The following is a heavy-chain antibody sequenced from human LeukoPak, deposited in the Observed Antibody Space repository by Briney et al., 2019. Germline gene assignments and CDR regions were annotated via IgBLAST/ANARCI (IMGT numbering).Heavy chain of an antibody. CDR3: ARDGEAASGYASGGFDS. Sequence: GGSLRLSCAASGFTFSRSWMHWVRQAPGEGLVWVSRIKSDESSTTYADSVKGRFTISRDSAKNTVYLQMNSLRVEDTAVYYCARDGEAASGYASGGFDSWGQGTLVTVSS. J-gene: IGHJ4*02. V-gene: IGHV3-74*01. D-gene: IGHD5-12*01. CDR2: IKSDESST. CDR1: GFTFSRSW.